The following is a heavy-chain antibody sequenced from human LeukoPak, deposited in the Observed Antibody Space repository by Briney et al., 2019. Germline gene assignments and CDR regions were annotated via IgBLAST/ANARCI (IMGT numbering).Heavy chain of an antibody. D-gene: IGHD3-10*01. CDR2: INHSGST. J-gene: IGHJ5*02. CDR1: GGSLSGYY. CDR3: ARELAPILLWFGGNWFDP. V-gene: IGHV4-34*01. Sequence: SETLSLTCAVYGGSLSGYYWSWIRQPPGKGLEWIGEINHSGSTNYNPSLKSRVTISVDTSKNQFSLQLNSVTPEDTAVYYCARELAPILLWFGGNWFDPWGQGTLVTVSS.